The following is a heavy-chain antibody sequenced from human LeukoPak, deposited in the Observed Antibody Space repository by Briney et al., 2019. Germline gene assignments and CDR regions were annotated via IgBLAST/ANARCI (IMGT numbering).Heavy chain of an antibody. Sequence: GGSLRLSCAASGFTFSSYEMNWVRQAPGKGLEWVSYISSSGSTIYYADSVKGRFTISRDNSKNTLYLQMGSLRAEDMAVYYCARSRSFLDYWGQGTLVTVSS. CDR1: GFTFSSYE. CDR2: ISSSGSTI. V-gene: IGHV3-48*03. J-gene: IGHJ4*02. CDR3: ARSRSFLDY.